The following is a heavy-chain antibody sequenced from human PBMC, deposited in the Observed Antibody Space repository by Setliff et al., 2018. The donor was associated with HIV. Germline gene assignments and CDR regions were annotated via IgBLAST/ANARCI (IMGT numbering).Heavy chain of an antibody. V-gene: IGHV2-70*11. J-gene: IGHJ4*02. Sequence: SGPTLVNPTQTLTLTCTFSGFSLSKSGMCVSWIRQPPGKALEWLARIDWDDDKYYSTSLKTRLTISKDTSKNQVVLKMTNVDPVDTATYYCARMISYSPYFDYWGQGTRVTVSS. CDR1: GFSLSKSGMC. CDR2: IDWDDDK. D-gene: IGHD1-26*01. CDR3: ARMISYSPYFDY.